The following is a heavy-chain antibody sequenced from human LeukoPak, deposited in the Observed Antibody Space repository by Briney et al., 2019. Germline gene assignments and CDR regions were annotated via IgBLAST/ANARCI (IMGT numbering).Heavy chain of an antibody. Sequence: PSETLSLTCTVSGGSIRSYYWTWIRQPPGKGLEWIGSIYYSGSTYYNPSLKSRVTISVDTSKNQFSLKLSSVTAADTAVYYCARVFRYYGSGSQRALGFDYWGQGTLVTVSS. V-gene: IGHV4-39*07. CDR3: ARVFRYYGSGSQRALGFDY. J-gene: IGHJ4*02. CDR2: IYYSGST. CDR1: GGSIRSYY. D-gene: IGHD3-10*01.